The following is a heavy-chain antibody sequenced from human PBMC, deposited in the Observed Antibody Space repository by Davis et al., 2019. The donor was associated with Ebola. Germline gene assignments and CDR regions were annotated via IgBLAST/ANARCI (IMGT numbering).Heavy chain of an antibody. D-gene: IGHD4-11*01. CDR1: GYTFTNYA. CDR3: ARGMGYYSNYGFSYFDY. V-gene: IGHV7-4-1*02. J-gene: IGHJ4*02. CDR2: INTNTGNP. Sequence: AASVQVSCKASGYTFTNYAMNWVRQAPGQGLEWMGWINTNTGNPTYAQGFTGRFVFSLDTSVSTAYLQISSLKAEDTAVYYCARGMGYYSNYGFSYFDYWGQGTLVTVSS.